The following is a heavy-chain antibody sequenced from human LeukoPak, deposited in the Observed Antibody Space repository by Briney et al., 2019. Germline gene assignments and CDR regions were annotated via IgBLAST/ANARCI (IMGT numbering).Heavy chain of an antibody. CDR2: INPNDGGT. Sequence: ASVKVSCKASGYTFTGYYIHWVRQAPGQGLEWMGWINPNDGGTYYAQKFQGRVTMTMDTSISTAYMEVSRLRSDDTAVYYCARAVLVVGATQEGYWAQGILVTVSS. CDR3: ARAVLVVGATQEGY. V-gene: IGHV1-2*02. J-gene: IGHJ4*02. D-gene: IGHD2-15*01. CDR1: GYTFTGYY.